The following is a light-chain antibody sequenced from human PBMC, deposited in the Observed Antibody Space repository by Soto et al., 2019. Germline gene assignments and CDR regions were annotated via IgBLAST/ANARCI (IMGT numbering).Light chain of an antibody. CDR1: QGIRNY. CDR2: AAS. Sequence: DLQMTQSPSSLSASVGDRVTITCRASQGIRNYLAWFQQKPGKVPQLLIYAASTLHSGVPSRFSGSGSGTDFTLTISSLQPEDVATYNCQRYNGAPRTFGQGTKVEIK. CDR3: QRYNGAPRT. V-gene: IGKV1-27*01. J-gene: IGKJ1*01.